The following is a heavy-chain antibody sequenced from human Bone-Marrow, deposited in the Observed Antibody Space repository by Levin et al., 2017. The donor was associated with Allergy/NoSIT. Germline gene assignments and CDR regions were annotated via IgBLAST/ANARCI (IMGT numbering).Heavy chain of an antibody. CDR1: GFSFSSYS. CDR2: ITSDSNYI. V-gene: IGHV3-21*01. Sequence: LSLTCAASGFSFSSYSVNWVRQAPGKGLEWVSSITSDSNYIYYADSLKGRFTISRDNANNSLYLQMSSLRAEDTAVYYCARVGCSSTSCYSNSYYFDYWGRGTLVTVSS. D-gene: IGHD2-2*01. J-gene: IGHJ4*02. CDR3: ARVGCSSTSCYSNSYYFDY.